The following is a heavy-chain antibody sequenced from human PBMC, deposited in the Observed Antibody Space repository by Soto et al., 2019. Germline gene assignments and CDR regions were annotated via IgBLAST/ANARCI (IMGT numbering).Heavy chain of an antibody. D-gene: IGHD3-3*01. Sequence: RLSCAASGFTFSSYAMSWVRQAPGKGLEWVSAISGSGGSTYYADSVKGRFTISRDNSKNTLYLQMNSLRAEDTAVYYCAKLVPYYDFWSAPGAFDIWGQGTRVTVSS. CDR2: ISGSGGST. CDR1: GFTFSSYA. J-gene: IGHJ3*02. V-gene: IGHV3-23*01. CDR3: AKLVPYYDFWSAPGAFDI.